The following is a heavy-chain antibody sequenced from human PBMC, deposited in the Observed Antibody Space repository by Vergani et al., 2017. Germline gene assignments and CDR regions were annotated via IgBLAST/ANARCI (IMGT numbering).Heavy chain of an antibody. CDR1: GFTSSYYG. D-gene: IGHD1-1*01. V-gene: IGHV3-30*03. Sequence: QVHLVESGGGVVQPGRSLRLSCVVSGFTSSYYGVHWVRQAPGKGLEWVAVISHDGTQKYYADSVKGRFTISRDNSKSTLYLQMNSLRTEDTAVYYCATKSCGTPGCQIGYFREWGQGTLVTVSS. CDR3: ATKSCGTPGCQIGYFRE. J-gene: IGHJ1*01. CDR2: ISHDGTQK.